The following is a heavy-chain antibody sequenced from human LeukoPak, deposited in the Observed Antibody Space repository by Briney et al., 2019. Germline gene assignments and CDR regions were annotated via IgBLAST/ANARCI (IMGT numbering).Heavy chain of an antibody. CDR1: GLTFSNDW. Sequence: GGSLRLSCAASGLTFSNDWMRWVRQAPGKGLEWVGRIKRKSDGGTTDYAAPVKGRFTISRDDSKNTVYLQMNSLKSEDTAVYYCTTELDIRPNHYWGQGTLVTVSS. CDR3: TTELDIRPNHY. V-gene: IGHV3-15*01. J-gene: IGHJ4*02. D-gene: IGHD3-22*01. CDR2: IKRKSDGGTT.